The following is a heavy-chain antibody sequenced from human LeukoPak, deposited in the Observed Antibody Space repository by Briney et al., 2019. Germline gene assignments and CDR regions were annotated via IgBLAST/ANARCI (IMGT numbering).Heavy chain of an antibody. D-gene: IGHD2-15*01. CDR2: TFYSGRT. CDR3: ARLGCSAASCCSSFCYNFYYMDV. Sequence: SETLSLTCTVSRGSISSSGYYWGWIRPPPGKGLVWIGTTFYSGRTYSKASLRSRVIISVDTSKNHFSLRLSSVTATDTAVYYCARLGCSAASCCSSFCYNFYYMDVWGKGTTVTVSS. J-gene: IGHJ6*03. CDR1: RGSISSSGYY. V-gene: IGHV4-39*02.